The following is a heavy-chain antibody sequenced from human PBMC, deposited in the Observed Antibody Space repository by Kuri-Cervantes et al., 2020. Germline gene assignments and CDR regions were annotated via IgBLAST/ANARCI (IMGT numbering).Heavy chain of an antibody. Sequence: SLKISCAASGFTFDDYAMHWVRRAPGKGLEWVSGISWNSGSIGYADSVKGRFTISRDNAKNSLYLQMNSLRAEDTALYYCAKDMKEGSTLYYYGMDVWGQGTTVTAP. D-gene: IGHD6-13*01. J-gene: IGHJ6*02. CDR1: GFTFDDYA. V-gene: IGHV3-9*01. CDR2: ISWNSGSI. CDR3: AKDMKEGSTLYYYGMDV.